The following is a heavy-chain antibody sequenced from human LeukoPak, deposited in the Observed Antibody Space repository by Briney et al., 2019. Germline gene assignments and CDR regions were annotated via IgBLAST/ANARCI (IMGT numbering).Heavy chain of an antibody. CDR2: IIPIFGPA. CDR1: GSIFSSYA. D-gene: IGHD5-18*01. CDR3: ARSGYSYGFRTLDY. Sequence: ASVKVPCKVSGSIFSSYALSWVRQAPGQGLEWMGGIIPIFGPANYAQKFQGRVTITADESTSTAYMELSSLRSEDTAFYYCARSGYSYGFRTLDYWGQGTLVTVSS. V-gene: IGHV1-69*01. J-gene: IGHJ4*02.